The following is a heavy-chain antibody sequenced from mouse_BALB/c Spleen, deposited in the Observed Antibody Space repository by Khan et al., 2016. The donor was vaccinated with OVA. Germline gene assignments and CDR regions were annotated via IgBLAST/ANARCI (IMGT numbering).Heavy chain of an antibody. Sequence: QIQLVQSGPELKKPGETVRISCKASGYTFTTAGIQRLQKMSRKGLTWIVWKIIHSGVPKYAAYFKGRFAFSLEISVNTAYLQITKLKKEETGKYFCAREEDAYYRNDGGGMEYECQGTSVTVSA. V-gene: IGHV9-4*02. D-gene: IGHD2-14*01. CDR3: AREEDAYYRNDGGGMEY. J-gene: IGHJ4*01. CDR2: KIIHSGVP. CDR1: GYTFTTAG.